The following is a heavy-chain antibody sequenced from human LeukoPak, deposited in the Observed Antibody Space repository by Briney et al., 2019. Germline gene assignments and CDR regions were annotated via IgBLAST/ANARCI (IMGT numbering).Heavy chain of an antibody. J-gene: IGHJ6*02. D-gene: IGHD3-10*01. CDR1: GYTFTSYG. Sequence: ASVKVSCKASGYTFTSYGISWVRQAPGQGLEWMGWISAYNGNTNYAQKLQGRVTMTTDTSMSTAYMELRSLRSDDTAVYYCARETYGSGSYSLYYYYGMDVWGQGTTVTVSS. CDR2: ISAYNGNT. V-gene: IGHV1-18*01. CDR3: ARETYGSGSYSLYYYYGMDV.